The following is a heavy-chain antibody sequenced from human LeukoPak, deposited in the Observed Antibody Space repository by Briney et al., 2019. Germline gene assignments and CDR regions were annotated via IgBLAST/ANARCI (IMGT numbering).Heavy chain of an antibody. CDR1: GFTFSSYA. J-gene: IGHJ4*02. D-gene: IGHD2-2*01. V-gene: IGHV3-48*01. Sequence: PGGSLRLSCAASGFTFSSYAMSWVRQAPGKGLEWISYICSSSTTIYYKDSVKGRFTISRDNAKNSLYLQMNSLRAEDTAVYYCARAYITPYAFFDYWGQGALVTVSS. CDR2: ICSSSTTI. CDR3: ARAYITPYAFFDY.